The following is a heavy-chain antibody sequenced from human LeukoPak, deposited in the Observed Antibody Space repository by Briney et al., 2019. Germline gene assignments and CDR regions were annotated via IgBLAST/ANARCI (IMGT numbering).Heavy chain of an antibody. CDR2: VNSDGSAT. CDR1: GNYW. CDR3: TSFYETN. D-gene: IGHD2/OR15-2a*01. V-gene: IGHV3-74*01. J-gene: IGHJ4*02. Sequence: GGSLRLSCAAYGNYWMHWVRQAPGKGLVWVSHVNSDGSATSYADSVKGRFTISRDNAKNTVYLHMNSLRVEDTAVYYCTSFYETNWGQGTLVTVSS.